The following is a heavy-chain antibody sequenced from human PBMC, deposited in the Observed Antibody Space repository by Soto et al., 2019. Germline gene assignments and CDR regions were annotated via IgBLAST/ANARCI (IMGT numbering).Heavy chain of an antibody. CDR2: ISGSGGST. CDR1: GFTFSSYA. D-gene: IGHD3-10*01. J-gene: IGHJ4*02. V-gene: IGHV3-23*01. CDR3: AKDWGYYGSGSSYFDY. Sequence: GSLRLSCAASGFTFSSYAMSWVRQAPGKGLEWVSAISGSGGSTYYADSVKGRFTISRDNSKNTLYLQMNSLRAEDTAVYFCAKDWGYYGSGSSYFDYWGQGTLVTVSS.